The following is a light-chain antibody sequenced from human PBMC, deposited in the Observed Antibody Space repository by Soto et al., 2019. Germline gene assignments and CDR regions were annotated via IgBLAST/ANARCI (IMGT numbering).Light chain of an antibody. CDR3: QQYNSYSWT. V-gene: IGKV1-5*03. CDR1: QSISSW. CDR2: KAS. Sequence: EIQMTQSPSTLSASVGDRVTITCRASQSISSWLAWYQQKPWKAPKLLIYKASSLESGVPSRFSGSGSGTEFTLTISSLQPDDFATYYCQQYNSYSWTFGQGTKVDI. J-gene: IGKJ1*01.